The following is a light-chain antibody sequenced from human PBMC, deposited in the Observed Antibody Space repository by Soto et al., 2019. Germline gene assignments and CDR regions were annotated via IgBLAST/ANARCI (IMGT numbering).Light chain of an antibody. CDR2: EAS. CDR1: SNDVGTYNL. Sequence: QSALTQPASVSGSPGQSITISCTGISNDVGTYNLVSWYQHHPGKAPKLIIYEASKRPSGVPNRFSRSKSGNTASLTISGLHAEDEADYYCCSYGRSVVFGGGTKLTVL. V-gene: IGLV2-23*01. J-gene: IGLJ2*01. CDR3: CSYGRSVV.